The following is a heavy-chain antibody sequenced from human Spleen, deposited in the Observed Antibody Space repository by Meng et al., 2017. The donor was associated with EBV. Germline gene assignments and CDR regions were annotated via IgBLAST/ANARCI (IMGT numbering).Heavy chain of an antibody. Sequence: QISLKEFVPTLLKPKQNFTLTCTLSGFSLSSYGVGVAWIRQPPGKALEWLALIYWDDDKRYSPSLRSRLTITKDTSENQVVLTMTSMDPVDTATYYCTLLVGATSLDYWGQGTLVTVSS. V-gene: IGHV2-5*02. CDR1: GFSLSSYGVG. J-gene: IGHJ4*02. CDR3: TLLVGATSLDY. CDR2: IYWDDDK. D-gene: IGHD1-26*01.